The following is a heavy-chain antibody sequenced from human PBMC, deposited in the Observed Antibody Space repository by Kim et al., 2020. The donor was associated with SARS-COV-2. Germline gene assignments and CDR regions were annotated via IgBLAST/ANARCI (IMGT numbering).Heavy chain of an antibody. CDR2: IRVSGDKA. V-gene: IGHV3-23*01. CDR3: ARKPQGYREFDY. D-gene: IGHD1-1*01. CDR1: GFTFSNYG. Sequence: GGSLRLSCTASGFTFSNYGMAWVCQAPGKGLEYVSSIRVSGDKANYEDAVKGRFAISRDNSKNTLYLEMNSLRAEDTATYYCARKPQGYREFDYCGQGT. J-gene: IGHJ4*02.